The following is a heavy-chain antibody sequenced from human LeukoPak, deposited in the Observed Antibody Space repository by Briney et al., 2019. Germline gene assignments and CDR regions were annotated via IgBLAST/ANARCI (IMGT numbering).Heavy chain of an antibody. CDR3: ARDHYDFWSGYLLPHHYYYMDV. CDR1: GYTFTSYY. CDR2: INPSGGST. V-gene: IGHV1-46*01. Sequence: ASVKVSCKASGYTFTSYYMHWVRQAPGQGLEWMGIINPSGGSTRYAQKFQGRVTMTRDMSTSTVYMELSSLRSEDTAVYYCARDHYDFWSGYLLPHHYYYMDVWGKGTTVTVSS. D-gene: IGHD3-3*01. J-gene: IGHJ6*03.